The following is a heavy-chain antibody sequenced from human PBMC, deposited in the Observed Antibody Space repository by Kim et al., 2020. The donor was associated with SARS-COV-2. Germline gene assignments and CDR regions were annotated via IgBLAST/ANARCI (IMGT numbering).Heavy chain of an antibody. Sequence: GGSLRLSCAASGFTFSSYAMTWVRQAPGKGLEWVSAISDSTGSTYYADSVKGRFTISRDNSKNTLYLQMNSLRAEDTAVYYCAKEVGSGWYGKYYGMDVWVQGTTVTVSS. CDR3: AKEVGSGWYGKYYGMDV. J-gene: IGHJ6*02. V-gene: IGHV3-23*01. CDR2: ISDSTGST. D-gene: IGHD6-19*01. CDR1: GFTFSSYA.